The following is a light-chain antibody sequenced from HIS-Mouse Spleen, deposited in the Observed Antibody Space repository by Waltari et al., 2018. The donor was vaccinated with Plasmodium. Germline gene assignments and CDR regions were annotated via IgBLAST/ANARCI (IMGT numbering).Light chain of an antibody. CDR3: YSTDSSGNHRV. V-gene: IGLV3-10*01. Sequence: SYELTQPPSVSVSPGQTARITCSGDALPKKYAYWYQQKSGQAPALVIYEDSKRPAGIPERFSGSSSGTMATVTISGAQVEDEADYYCYSTDSSGNHRVFGGGTKLTVL. CDR2: EDS. J-gene: IGLJ3*02. CDR1: ALPKKY.